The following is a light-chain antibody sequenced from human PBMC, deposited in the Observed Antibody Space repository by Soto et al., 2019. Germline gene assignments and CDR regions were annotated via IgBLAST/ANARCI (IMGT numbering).Light chain of an antibody. CDR2: GAS. J-gene: IGKJ5*01. Sequence: EKGIKKSPATLSVYPGERASLSCRASQSVSSNLAWYQQKPGQAPRLLIYGASTRATGIPARFSGSGSGTEFTLTISSLQSEDFAVYYCQQDNNWPPITFCQVTRLEIK. CDR3: QQDNNWPPIT. CDR1: QSVSSN. V-gene: IGKV3-15*01.